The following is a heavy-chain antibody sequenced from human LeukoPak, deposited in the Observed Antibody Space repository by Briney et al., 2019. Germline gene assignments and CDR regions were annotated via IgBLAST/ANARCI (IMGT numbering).Heavy chain of an antibody. D-gene: IGHD6-19*01. J-gene: IGHJ4*02. V-gene: IGHV3-30-3*01. CDR3: ARTVAGVDY. CDR1: GFTFSSYA. Sequence: GSLRLSCAASGFTFSSYAMHWVRQAPGKGLEWVAVISYDGSNKYYADSVKGRFTISRDNAKNSLYLQMNSLRAEDTAVYYCARTVAGVDYWGQGTLVTVSS. CDR2: ISYDGSNK.